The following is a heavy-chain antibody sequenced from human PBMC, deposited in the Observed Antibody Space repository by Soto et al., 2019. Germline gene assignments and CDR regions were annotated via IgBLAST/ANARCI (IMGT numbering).Heavy chain of an antibody. V-gene: IGHV3-33*01. CDR1: GFTFSRYG. D-gene: IGHD1-1*01. CDR2: IWYDGSNK. Sequence: QVQLVESGGGVVQPGRSLRLSCAASGFTFSRYGMHWVRQAPGKGLEWVAVIWYDGSNKYYEDFVKGRFTISRDNSKNTLYLQMNSLGAEDTALYYCARDTTDTNYYYYYVDVWGKGTTVTVSS. J-gene: IGHJ6*03. CDR3: ARDTTDTNYYYYYVDV.